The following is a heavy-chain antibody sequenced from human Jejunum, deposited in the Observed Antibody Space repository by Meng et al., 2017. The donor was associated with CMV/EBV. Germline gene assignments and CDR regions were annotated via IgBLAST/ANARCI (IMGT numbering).Heavy chain of an antibody. Sequence: EYTFTGYYMHWVRQAPGQGLEWMGWINPNTGGTNSAQKFQGRVAMTRDTSINTAFMEVRSLRSEDTAVYYCATVWVQSSESSYFEHWSQGTLVTVSS. D-gene: IGHD6-19*01. CDR1: EYTFTGYY. CDR2: INPNTGGT. V-gene: IGHV1-2*02. J-gene: IGHJ4*02. CDR3: ATVWVQSSESSYFEH.